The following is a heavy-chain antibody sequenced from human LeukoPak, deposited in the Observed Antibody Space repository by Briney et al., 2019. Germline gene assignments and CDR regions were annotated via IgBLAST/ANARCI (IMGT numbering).Heavy chain of an antibody. V-gene: IGHV4-30-2*01. CDR2: IYHSGST. D-gene: IGHD3-3*01. CDR3: ARGTPYDFWSGYYNNWFDP. Sequence: TLSLTCAVSGGSISSGGYSWSWIRQPPGKGLEWLGYIYHSGSTYYNPSLKSRVTISVDRSKNQFSLKLSSVTAADTAVYYCARGTPYDFWSGYYNNWFDPWGQGTLVTVSS. J-gene: IGHJ5*02. CDR1: GGSISSGGYS.